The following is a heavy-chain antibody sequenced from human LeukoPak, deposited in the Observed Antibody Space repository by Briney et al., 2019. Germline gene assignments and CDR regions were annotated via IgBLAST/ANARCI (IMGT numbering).Heavy chain of an antibody. D-gene: IGHD6-19*01. J-gene: IGHJ3*02. CDR2: ISSSSSYI. CDR1: GFTFSSYW. Sequence: GGSLRLSCAASGFTFSSYWMSWVRQAPGKGLEWVSSISSSSSYIYYADSVKGRFTISRDNAKNSLYLQMNSLRAEDTAVYYCARVHSSGWYWGNDAFDIWGQGTMVTVSS. CDR3: ARVHSSGWYWGNDAFDI. V-gene: IGHV3-21*01.